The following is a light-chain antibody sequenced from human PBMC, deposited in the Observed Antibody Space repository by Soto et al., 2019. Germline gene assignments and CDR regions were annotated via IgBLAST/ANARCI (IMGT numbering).Light chain of an antibody. CDR3: SSYTSSNTPDV. J-gene: IGLJ1*01. CDR2: EVT. Sequence: SALTQPASVSGSPGQSITISCTGSSSDVGGYNFVSWYQHHPGKAPKLILYEVTTRPSGVSSRFSGSKSGNTASLTISGLQADDEANYYCSSYTSSNTPDVFGTGTKGTVL. CDR1: SSDVGGYNF. V-gene: IGLV2-14*01.